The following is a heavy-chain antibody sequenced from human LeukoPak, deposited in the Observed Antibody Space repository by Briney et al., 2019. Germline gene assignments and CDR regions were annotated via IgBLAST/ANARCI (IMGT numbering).Heavy chain of an antibody. D-gene: IGHD3-22*01. Sequence: ASVKVSCKASGYTFTGYYMHWVRQAPGQGLEWMGRINPNSGGTNYAQKFQGRVTMTRDTSISTAYMELSRLRSDDTAVYYCATRSTYYYDSSGYLDFDYWGQGTLVTVSS. V-gene: IGHV1-2*06. CDR3: ATRSTYYYDSSGYLDFDY. J-gene: IGHJ4*02. CDR2: INPNSGGT. CDR1: GYTFTGYY.